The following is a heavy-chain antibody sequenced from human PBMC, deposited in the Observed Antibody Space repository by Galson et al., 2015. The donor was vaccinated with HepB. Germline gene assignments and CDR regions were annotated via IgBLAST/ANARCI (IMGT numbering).Heavy chain of an antibody. J-gene: IGHJ4*02. Sequence: ETLSLTCAVYGGSFSGYYWSWIRQPPGKGLEWIGEINHSGSTNYNPSLKSRVTISVDTSKNQFSLKLSSVTAADTAVYYCARGFDRVGDYWGQGTLVTVSS. D-gene: IGHD3-9*01. CDR3: ARGFDRVGDY. V-gene: IGHV4-34*01. CDR2: INHSGST. CDR1: GGSFSGYY.